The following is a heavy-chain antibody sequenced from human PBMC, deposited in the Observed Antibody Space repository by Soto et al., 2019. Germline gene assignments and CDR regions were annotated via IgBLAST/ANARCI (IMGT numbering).Heavy chain of an antibody. V-gene: IGHV1-69*13. J-gene: IGHJ5*02. D-gene: IGHD3-16*01. CDR3: ALFESDDDVWGSFRS. Sequence: SVKVSCKASGYTFTTYGISWVRQAPGQGLEWMGGIIPLFGKPSYAQKFQGRLIISADASTNRAYLDLYSLTTEDAGIYYCALFESDDDVWGSFRSWGQGTPVTVSS. CDR1: GYTFTTYG. CDR2: IIPLFGKP.